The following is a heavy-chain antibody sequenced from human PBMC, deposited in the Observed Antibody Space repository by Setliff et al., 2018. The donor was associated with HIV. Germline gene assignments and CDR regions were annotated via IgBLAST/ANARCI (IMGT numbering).Heavy chain of an antibody. J-gene: IGHJ4*02. V-gene: IGHV3-33*08. D-gene: IGHD3-22*01. Sequence: PGGSLRLSCTVSGFTFNTYDVHWVRQAPGRGLEWVAVIWFDGDIKYYADSVKGRFTISRDNSNSTLYLQMNSLRVEDTAVYYCARDRVYVKGYFDYWGQGAQVTVSS. CDR1: GFTFNTYD. CDR3: ARDRVYVKGYFDY. CDR2: IWFDGDIK.